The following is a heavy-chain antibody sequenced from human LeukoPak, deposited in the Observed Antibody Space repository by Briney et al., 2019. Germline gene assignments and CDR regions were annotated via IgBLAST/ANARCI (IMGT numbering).Heavy chain of an antibody. Sequence: GGSLRLSCAASGFTVSGNHMSWVRQAPGKGLEWVSVIYSGGSTYHADSVKGRFTISRDNSKNMLYLQMNSLRAEDTAVYYCARAFPGGNFLYRFFDSGGRGPLVTVSS. CDR1: GFTVSGNH. V-gene: IGHV3-53*01. J-gene: IGHJ4*02. CDR3: ARAFPGGNFLYRFFDS. CDR2: IYSGGST. D-gene: IGHD3-16*02.